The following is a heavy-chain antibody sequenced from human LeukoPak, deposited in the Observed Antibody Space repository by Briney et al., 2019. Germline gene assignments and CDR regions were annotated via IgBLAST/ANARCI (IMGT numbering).Heavy chain of an antibody. CDR3: YGTPYYYYMDV. V-gene: IGHV3-48*01. D-gene: IGHD4-17*01. J-gene: IGHJ6*03. CDR2: ISSSSSTI. Sequence: GGSLRLSCAASGFTFSSYSMNWVRQAPGKGLEWVSYISSSSSTIYHADSVKGRFTISRDNAKNSLYLQMNSLRAEDTAVYYCYGTPYYYYMDVWGKGTTVTVSS. CDR1: GFTFSSYS.